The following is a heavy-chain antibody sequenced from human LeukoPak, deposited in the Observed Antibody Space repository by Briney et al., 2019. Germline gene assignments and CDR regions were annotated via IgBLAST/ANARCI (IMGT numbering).Heavy chain of an antibody. CDR1: GFTFSSYW. CDR2: VKQDGSEK. D-gene: IGHD3-22*01. Sequence: PGGSLRLSCAASGFTFSSYWMSWVRQAPGKGLEWVANVKQDGSEKYYADSVKGRFTISRDNAKNSLYLQMNSLRVEDTALYYCAKDIYNYYDSSGYGYWGQGTLVTVSS. J-gene: IGHJ4*02. V-gene: IGHV3-7*03. CDR3: AKDIYNYYDSSGYGY.